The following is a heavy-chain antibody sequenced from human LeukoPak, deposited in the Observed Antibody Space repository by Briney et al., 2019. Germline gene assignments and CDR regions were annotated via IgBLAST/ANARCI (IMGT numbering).Heavy chain of an antibody. Sequence: TSETLSLTCAVYGGYFSGYYWSWIRQPPGKGLEWIGKINHSGSTNYNPSLKSRVTISVDTSKNQFSLKLSSVTAADTAVYYCARGLYGSGIDYYYYMDVWGKGTTVTVSS. CDR2: INHSGST. J-gene: IGHJ6*03. CDR3: ARGLYGSGIDYYYYMDV. CDR1: GGYFSGYY. V-gene: IGHV4-34*01. D-gene: IGHD3-10*01.